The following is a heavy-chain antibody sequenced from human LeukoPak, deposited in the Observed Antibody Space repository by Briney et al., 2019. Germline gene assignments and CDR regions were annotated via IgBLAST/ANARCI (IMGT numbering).Heavy chain of an antibody. CDR3: ARAPSYGDYVFDY. CDR2: IYYSGST. V-gene: IGHV4-59*01. Sequence: SETLSLTCTVSGGSISSYYWSWIRQPPGKGLEWIGYIYYSGSTNYNPSLKSRVTISVDTSKNQFSLKLSSVTAADTAVHYCARAPSYGDYVFDYWGQGTLVTVSS. J-gene: IGHJ4*02. CDR1: GGSISSYY. D-gene: IGHD4-17*01.